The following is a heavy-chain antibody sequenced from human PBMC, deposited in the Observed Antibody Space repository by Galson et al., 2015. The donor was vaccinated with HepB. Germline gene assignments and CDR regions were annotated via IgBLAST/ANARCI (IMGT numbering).Heavy chain of an antibody. CDR1: GFTFSSYA. V-gene: IGHV3-23*01. CDR3: AKDLEGATNY. J-gene: IGHJ4*02. D-gene: IGHD1-26*01. Sequence: SLRLSCAASGFTFSSYAMSWVRQAPGKGLEWVSAISGSGGSTYYAASVKGRFTISRDNSNNTLYLQMNSLRAEDTAVYYCAKDLEGATNYWGQGTLVTVSS. CDR2: ISGSGGST.